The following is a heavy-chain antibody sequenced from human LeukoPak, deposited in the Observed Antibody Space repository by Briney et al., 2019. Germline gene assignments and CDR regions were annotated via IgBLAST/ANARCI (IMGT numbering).Heavy chain of an antibody. CDR3: ARDGVATTPFDY. D-gene: IGHD5-24*01. CDR1: GFTFSDYY. J-gene: IGHJ4*02. V-gene: IGHV3-74*01. Sequence: GGSLRLSCAASGFTFSDYYMSWIRQAPGKGPVWLSLITGDGRMTIYADSVRGRFTVSRDNAKNTLYLHMHSLRAEDTAVYYCARDGVATTPFDYWGQGILVTVAS. CDR2: ITGDGRMT.